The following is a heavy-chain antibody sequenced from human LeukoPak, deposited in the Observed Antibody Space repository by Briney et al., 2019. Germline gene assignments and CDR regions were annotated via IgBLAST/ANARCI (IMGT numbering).Heavy chain of an antibody. CDR1: GYTFTGYY. V-gene: IGHV1-2*02. CDR3: ASLYYDSSGYSNFDY. CDR2: INPNSGGT. D-gene: IGHD3-22*01. Sequence: GASVKVSCKASGYTFTGYYMHWVRQAPGQGLEWMGWINPNSGGTNYAQKFQGRVTMTRDTSISTAYMELSRPRSDDTAVYYCASLYYDSSGYSNFDYWGQGTLVTVSS. J-gene: IGHJ4*02.